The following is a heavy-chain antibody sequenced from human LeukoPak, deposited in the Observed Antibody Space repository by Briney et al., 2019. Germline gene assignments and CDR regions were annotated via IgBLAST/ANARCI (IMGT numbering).Heavy chain of an antibody. J-gene: IGHJ6*02. D-gene: IGHD5-18*01. V-gene: IGHV1-8*01. CDR3: ARPRQLWSYGMDV. CDR1: GNTFTSYD. Sequence: GASVKVSCKASGNTFTSYDINWVRQATGQGLEWMGWMNPNSGITGYAQKFQGRVTMTRNTSINTAYMELSSLRSENTALYYCARPRQLWSYGMDVWGQGTTVTVSS. CDR2: MNPNSGIT.